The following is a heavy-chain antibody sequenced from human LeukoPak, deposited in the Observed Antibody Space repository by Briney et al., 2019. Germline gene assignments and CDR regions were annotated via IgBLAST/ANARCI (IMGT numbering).Heavy chain of an antibody. V-gene: IGHV1-46*01. CDR2: INPSGGST. J-gene: IGHJ4*02. Sequence: GASVKVSCKASGYTFTGYYMHWVRQAPGQGLEWMGIINPSGGSTSYAQKFQGRVTMTRDTSTSTVYMELSSLRSEDTAVYYCARVRGYYDFWSGLRDDYFDYWGQGTLVTVSS. CDR3: ARVRGYYDFWSGLRDDYFDY. CDR1: GYTFTGYY. D-gene: IGHD3-3*01.